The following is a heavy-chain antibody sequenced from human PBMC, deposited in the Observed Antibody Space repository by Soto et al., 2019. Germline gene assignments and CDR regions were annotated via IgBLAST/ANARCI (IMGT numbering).Heavy chain of an antibody. V-gene: IGHV3-23*01. CDR2: ISGSGGST. Sequence: GGSLRLSCAASGSTFSSYAMSWVRQAPGKGLEWVSAISGSGGSTYYADSVKGRFTISRDNSKHTLYLQMNSLRAEDTAVYYCAKGGVPPKYRYWGQGTLVTVS. D-gene: IGHD2-2*02. CDR3: AKGGVPPKYRY. CDR1: GSTFSSYA. J-gene: IGHJ4*02.